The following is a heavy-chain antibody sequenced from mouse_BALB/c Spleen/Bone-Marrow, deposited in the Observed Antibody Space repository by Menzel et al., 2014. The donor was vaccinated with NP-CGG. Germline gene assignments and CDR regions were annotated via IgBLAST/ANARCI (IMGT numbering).Heavy chain of an antibody. D-gene: IGHD2-2*01. V-gene: IGHV5-9*04. CDR3: ARSVNGYYIPADFNL. J-gene: IGHJ3*02. CDR2: IFAGSGRT. CDR1: GFSLSSAS. Sequence: EESGGRLVTPGTPLTLTFTASGFSLSSASINWVRQAPGKGLEWIGIIFAGSGRTWYASWAKVRFTISKTSSTTVDLKMTSPTTEDTATYLCARSVNGYYIPADFNLWGQGTLVTVS.